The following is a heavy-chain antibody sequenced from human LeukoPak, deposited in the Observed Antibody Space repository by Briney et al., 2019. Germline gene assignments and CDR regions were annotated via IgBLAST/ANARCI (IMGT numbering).Heavy chain of an antibody. CDR1: GGSFSGYY. J-gene: IGHJ4*02. V-gene: IGHV4-34*01. D-gene: IGHD6-13*01. CDR2: INHSGST. CDR3: ARDTYSSTWYEITPFDY. Sequence: SETLSLTCAVYGGSFSGYYWSWIRQPPGKGLEWIGEINHSGSTNYNPSLKSRVTISVDTSKNQFSLKLSSVTAADTAVYYCARDTYSSTWYEITPFDYWGQGTLVTVSS.